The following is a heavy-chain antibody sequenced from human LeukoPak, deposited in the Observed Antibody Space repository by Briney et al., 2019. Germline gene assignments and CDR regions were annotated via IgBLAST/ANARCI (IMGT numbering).Heavy chain of an antibody. CDR3: ARDRSKVTAYDDALDI. CDR2: ISDIGTTR. V-gene: IGHV3-48*03. D-gene: IGHD2-21*02. CDR1: GFTFSSYE. Sequence: GGSLRLSCAASGFTFSSYELNWVRQAPGKGLEWVSYISDIGTTRHYADSVKGRFTISRDNAKNSLYLQMNSLTGEDTAVYYCARDRSKVTAYDDALDIWGQGTMVIVSS. J-gene: IGHJ3*02.